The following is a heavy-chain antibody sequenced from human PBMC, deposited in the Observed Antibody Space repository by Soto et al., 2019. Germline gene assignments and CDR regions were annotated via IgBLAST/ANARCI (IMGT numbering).Heavy chain of an antibody. Sequence: QVQLVESGGGVVQPGRSLRLSCAASGFTVSSDGMHWVRQAPGKGLEWVAVISRDGGTKYYADSVKGRFTISRDNFRNTLFLEMNSLRGDDMAVYYCTGEVASGYWGQGTLVTVSS. CDR3: TGEVASGY. CDR1: GFTVSSDG. D-gene: IGHD2-8*02. CDR2: ISRDGGTK. V-gene: IGHV3-30*03. J-gene: IGHJ4*02.